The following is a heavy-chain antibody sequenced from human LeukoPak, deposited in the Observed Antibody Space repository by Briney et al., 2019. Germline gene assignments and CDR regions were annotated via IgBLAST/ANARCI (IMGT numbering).Heavy chain of an antibody. D-gene: IGHD1-26*01. Sequence: SRTLSLTCTVSGGSISSGGYYWSWIRQHPGKGLEWIGYIYYSGSTYYNPSLKSRVTISVDTSKNQFSLKLSSVTAADTAVYYCARAQARGAFSSQYYFDYWGQGTLVTVSS. CDR3: ARAQARGAFSSQYYFDY. CDR2: IYYSGST. V-gene: IGHV4-31*03. J-gene: IGHJ4*02. CDR1: GGSISSGGYY.